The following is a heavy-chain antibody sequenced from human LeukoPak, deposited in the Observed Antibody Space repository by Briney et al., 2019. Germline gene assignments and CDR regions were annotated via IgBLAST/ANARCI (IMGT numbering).Heavy chain of an antibody. D-gene: IGHD3-9*01. V-gene: IGHV4-34*01. J-gene: IGHJ4*02. CDR2: IHYTGAT. CDR3: ARGNILTGYCFDF. CDR1: GGSITGYY. Sequence: KPSETLSLTCAVYGGSITGYYWSWIRQTPGRELEWVGEIHYTGATSYNPSLKSRATISTDTSKNQFSLRLSSVTAADTAVYYCARGNILTGYCFDFWGQGALVTVSS.